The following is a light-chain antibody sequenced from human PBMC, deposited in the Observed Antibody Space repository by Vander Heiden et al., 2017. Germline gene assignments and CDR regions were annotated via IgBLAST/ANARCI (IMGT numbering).Light chain of an antibody. J-gene: IGLJ3*02. CDR2: SSN. CDR1: RSHSVSNT. Sequence: QSFLTQPPSSSGPPGQRVPISCSRGRSHSVSNTVHWFQHFPETITQLLIFSSNPRASGVPDRFSASKSGTSASLAVSGFQSEDEANYYCAAWDDSLNGWVFGGGTTLTVL. V-gene: IGLV1-44*01. CDR3: AAWDDSLNGWV.